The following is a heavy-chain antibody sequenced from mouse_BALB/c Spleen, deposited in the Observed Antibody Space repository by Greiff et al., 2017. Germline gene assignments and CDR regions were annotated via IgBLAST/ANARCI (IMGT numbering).Heavy chain of an antibody. Sequence: DVMLVESGGGLVQPGGSRKLSCAASGFTFSSFGMHWVRQAPEKGLEWVAYISSGSSTIYYADTVKGRFTISRDNPKNTLFLQMTSLRSEDTAMYYCARGLYGNYADYYAMDYWGQGTSVTVSS. CDR1: GFTFSSFG. V-gene: IGHV5-17*02. J-gene: IGHJ4*01. CDR3: ARGLYGNYADYYAMDY. D-gene: IGHD2-1*01. CDR2: ISSGSSTI.